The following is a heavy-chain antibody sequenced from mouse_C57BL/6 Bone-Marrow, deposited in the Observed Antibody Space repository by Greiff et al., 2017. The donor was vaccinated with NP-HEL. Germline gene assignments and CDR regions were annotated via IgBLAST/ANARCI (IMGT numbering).Heavy chain of an antibody. J-gene: IGHJ3*01. D-gene: IGHD1-1*01. Sequence: EVKLVESGGGLVQPGGSLKLSCAASGFTFSDYYMYWVRQTPEKRLEWVAYISNGGGSTYYPDTVKGRFTISRDNAKNTRYLQMSRLKSEDTAMYYCARRDFMAGFAYWGQGTLVTVSA. CDR1: GFTFSDYY. V-gene: IGHV5-12*01. CDR2: ISNGGGST. CDR3: ARRDFMAGFAY.